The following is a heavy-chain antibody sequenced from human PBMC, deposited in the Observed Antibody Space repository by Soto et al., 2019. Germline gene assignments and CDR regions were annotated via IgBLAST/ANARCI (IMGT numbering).Heavy chain of an antibody. CDR2: ISSSSTYI. Sequence: GGSLRLSCAASGFTFTSYTMNWVRQAPGKGLEWVSSISSSSTYIYYADSVKGRFTISRDNAKNSLYLQMNSLRAEDTAVYYCARGPTEYCSGGSCYRDGAFDIWGQGTMVTVSS. V-gene: IGHV3-21*01. CDR3: ARGPTEYCSGGSCYRDGAFDI. CDR1: GFTFTSYT. J-gene: IGHJ3*02. D-gene: IGHD2-15*01.